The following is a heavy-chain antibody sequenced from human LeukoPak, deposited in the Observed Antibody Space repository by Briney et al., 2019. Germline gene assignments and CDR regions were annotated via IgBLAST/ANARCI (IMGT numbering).Heavy chain of an antibody. D-gene: IGHD5-18*01. CDR1: GYTFTSYA. V-gene: IGHV7-4-1*02. J-gene: IGHJ5*02. CDR2: INTNTGNP. Sequence: ASVKVSCKASGYTFTSYAMNWVRQAPGQGLEWMGWINTNTGNPTYAQGFTGRFAFSLDTSVSTAYLQISSLKADDTAVYYCARRGYSYGYYWFDPWGQGTLVTVSS. CDR3: ARRGYSYGYYWFDP.